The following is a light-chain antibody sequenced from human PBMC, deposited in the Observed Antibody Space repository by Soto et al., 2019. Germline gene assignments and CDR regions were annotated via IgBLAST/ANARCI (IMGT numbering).Light chain of an antibody. CDR3: QQRSNWPPRIT. Sequence: EIVLTQSPGTLSLSPGERATLSCGASQSVSSSHFAWYQQKPGQAPRLLIYDASNRATGIPARFSGSGSGTDFTLTISSLEPEDFAVYYCQQRSNWPPRITFGQGTRLEIK. CDR1: QSVSSSH. CDR2: DAS. V-gene: IGKV3D-20*02. J-gene: IGKJ5*01.